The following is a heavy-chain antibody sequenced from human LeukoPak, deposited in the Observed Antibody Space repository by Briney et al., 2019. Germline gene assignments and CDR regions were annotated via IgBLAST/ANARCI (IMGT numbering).Heavy chain of an antibody. Sequence: PSETLSLTCNVSGVSVSTSHWNWIRQRPGKGLEWIGCLSYTGKTDYNPSLKSRVSISLGSSNNHFSLKLTSVTAADTAVYYCSEGYFEPFDHWGQGILVTISS. CDR2: LSYTGKT. V-gene: IGHV4-59*02. CDR3: SEGYFEPFDH. CDR1: GVSVSTSH. D-gene: IGHD2/OR15-2a*01. J-gene: IGHJ4*02.